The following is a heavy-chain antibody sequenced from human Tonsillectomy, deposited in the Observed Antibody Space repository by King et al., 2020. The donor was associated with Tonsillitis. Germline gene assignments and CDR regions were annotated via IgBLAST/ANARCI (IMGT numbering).Heavy chain of an antibody. J-gene: IGHJ4*02. Sequence: VQLLESGGGLVQPGGSLRLSCAASGFTFSSYSMNWVRQAPGKGLEWVSYISGSSSIIYYADSVKGRFTISRDDAKNSLFLQMNSLRAEDTAVYYCAREGYCGGDCYTDLGDYWGQGTLVTVSS. D-gene: IGHD2-21*02. CDR3: AREGYCGGDCYTDLGDY. V-gene: IGHV3-48*01. CDR1: GFTFSSYS. CDR2: ISGSSSII.